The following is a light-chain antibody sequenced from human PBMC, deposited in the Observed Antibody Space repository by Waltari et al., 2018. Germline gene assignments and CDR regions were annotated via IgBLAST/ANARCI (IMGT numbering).Light chain of an antibody. CDR1: ALPKKY. CDR3: YSADGSGDLGV. Sequence: YELTQPPSVSESPGQTARITCSGAALPKKYAFWYQQKSGQAPVLVIYDDDKRPAGIPERFSGSSSGSMATLTITGAQVGDEADYYCYSADGSGDLGVFGGGTKVTVL. V-gene: IGLV3-10*01. CDR2: DDD. J-gene: IGLJ3*02.